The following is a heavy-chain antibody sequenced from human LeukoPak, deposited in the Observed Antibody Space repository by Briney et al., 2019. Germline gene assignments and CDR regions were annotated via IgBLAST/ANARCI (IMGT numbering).Heavy chain of an antibody. D-gene: IGHD1-26*01. J-gene: IGHJ6*03. CDR2: IYTSGST. Sequence: SETLSLTCTVSGGSISSYYWSWIRQPAGKGLEWIGRIYTSGSTNYNPSLKSRVTMSVDTSKNQFSLKLSSVTAADTAVYYCSGSYLYSYYYYMDVWGKGTTVTISS. CDR1: GGSISSYY. CDR3: SGSYLYSYYYYMDV. V-gene: IGHV4-4*07.